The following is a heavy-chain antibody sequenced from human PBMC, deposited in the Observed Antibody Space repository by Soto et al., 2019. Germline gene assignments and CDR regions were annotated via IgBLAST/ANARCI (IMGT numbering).Heavy chain of an antibody. J-gene: IGHJ4*02. D-gene: IGHD6-13*01. Sequence: SETLSLTCTVSGGSISSYYWSWIRQPPGKGLEWIGYISYGGRTNYNPSLKSRVTISVDTSKNQFSLKLSSVTTADTAVYYCASAYSSSWYLVWGLGTLVTVSS. CDR3: ASAYSSSWYLV. CDR2: ISYGGRT. V-gene: IGHV4-59*01. CDR1: GGSISSYY.